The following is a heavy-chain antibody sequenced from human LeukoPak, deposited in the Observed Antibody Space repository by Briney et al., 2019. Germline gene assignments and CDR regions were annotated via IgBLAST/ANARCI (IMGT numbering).Heavy chain of an antibody. Sequence: AGGSLRLSCAASRFTFSTYGMYWVRQAPGKGLEWVAVISYDGSNKYYADSVKGRFTISRDNSKNTLYLQMNSLRPEDTAVYYCAKDLSPLVWFVSGSDAFDIWGQGTMVTVSS. V-gene: IGHV3-30*18. CDR2: ISYDGSNK. CDR1: RFTFSTYG. J-gene: IGHJ3*02. D-gene: IGHD3-10*01. CDR3: AKDLSPLVWFVSGSDAFDI.